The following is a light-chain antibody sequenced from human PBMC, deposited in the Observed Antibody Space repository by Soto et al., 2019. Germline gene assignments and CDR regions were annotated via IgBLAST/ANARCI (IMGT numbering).Light chain of an antibody. CDR3: QHYNNWPPWT. CDR1: QSVSSN. V-gene: IGKV3-15*01. CDR2: AAS. Sequence: EIVMTQSPATLSVSPGERATLSCRASQSVSSNVAWYQHKPGQAPRLLIYAASTRATGIPARFSGSGSGTEFILTISSLQSEYFAVYYCQHYNNWPPWTFGQGSKVEIK. J-gene: IGKJ1*01.